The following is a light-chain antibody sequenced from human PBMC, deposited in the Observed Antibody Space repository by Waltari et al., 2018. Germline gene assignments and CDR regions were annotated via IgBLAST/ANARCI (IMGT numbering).Light chain of an antibody. Sequence: SVLTQPPSVSGAPGQRVTISCTGSTSNIGARFDVHWYQQLPGTAPKRLIYDTTNRPSGVPDRVSGARSGTSASLAISGLQPEDEADYYCRSYDHTLSASVFGGGTKLTVL. CDR3: RSYDHTLSASV. J-gene: IGLJ2*01. CDR1: TSNIGARFD. CDR2: DTT. V-gene: IGLV1-40*01.